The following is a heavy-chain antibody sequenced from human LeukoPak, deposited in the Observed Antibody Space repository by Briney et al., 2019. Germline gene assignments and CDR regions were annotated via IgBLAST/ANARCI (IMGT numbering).Heavy chain of an antibody. CDR2: INPNSGGT. CDR1: GYTFTGYY. D-gene: IGHD3-22*01. V-gene: IGHV1-2*06. CDR3: ARDIAHYYDSSGYHHDY. J-gene: IGHJ4*02. Sequence: ASVKVSCKASGYTFTGYYMHWVRQAPGQGLEWMGRINPNSGGTNYAQKFQGRVTMTRDTSISTAYMELSRLRSDDTAVHYCARDIAHYYDSSGYHHDYWGQGTLVTVSS.